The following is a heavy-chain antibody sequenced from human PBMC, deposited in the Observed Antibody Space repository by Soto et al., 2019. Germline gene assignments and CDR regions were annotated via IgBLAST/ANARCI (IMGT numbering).Heavy chain of an antibody. V-gene: IGHV3-23*01. CDR2: ITGTGGNT. J-gene: IGHJ6*02. CDR3: ARIRGYWYGLDV. CDR1: GFTLSTYG. Sequence: EVQLLESGGGLVQPGGSLRLSCAGSGFTLSTYGMTWVHQAPGKGLEWVSAITGTGGNTYYVDSVKGRFTSSRDNSKNMLYLQMNSVRVEDTAVYYCARIRGYWYGLDVWGQGTTVTVSS.